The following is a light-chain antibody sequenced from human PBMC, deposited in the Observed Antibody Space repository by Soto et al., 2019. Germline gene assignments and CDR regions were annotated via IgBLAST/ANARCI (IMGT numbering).Light chain of an antibody. CDR1: QAISNY. CDR2: EGS. J-gene: IGKJ4*01. Sequence: DIQMTQSPSSLSASVGDRVTITCRASQAISNYLNWYQQKRGKAPALLIYEGSQLETGFPSRFSGSGSGTDFTFAINNLQPEDIGTYYCQQYDNVPLTFGGGTKVEIK. CDR3: QQYDNVPLT. V-gene: IGKV1-33*01.